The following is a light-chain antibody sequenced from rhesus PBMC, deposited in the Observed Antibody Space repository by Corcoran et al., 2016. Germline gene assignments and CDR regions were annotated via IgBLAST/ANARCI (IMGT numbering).Light chain of an antibody. V-gene: IGKV6-47*02. CDR2: YAS. CDR3: QQGNKHPMYS. J-gene: IGKJ2*01. Sequence: DIVMTQSPAFVSVTPGEKVTITCQASEGISNYLHWYQQKPVQAPKSFIQYASQSISGVPSRSTGSGSGPDCPFTISSLEVEDAATYYYQQGNKHPMYSFGQGTKVEIK. CDR1: EGISNY.